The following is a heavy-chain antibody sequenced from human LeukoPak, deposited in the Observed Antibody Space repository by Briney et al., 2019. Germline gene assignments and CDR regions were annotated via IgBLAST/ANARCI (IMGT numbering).Heavy chain of an antibody. J-gene: IGHJ4*02. CDR3: AKDTYSSSR. CDR1: GFTFISYS. CDR2: ISGSGGST. D-gene: IGHD6-6*01. V-gene: IGHV3-23*01. Sequence: GGSLRLSCAASGFTFISYSMNWVRQAPGKGLEWVSAISGSGGSTYSADSVKGRFTISRDNSKNTLYLQMNSLRAEDMAVYYCAKDTYSSSRWGQGTLVTVSS.